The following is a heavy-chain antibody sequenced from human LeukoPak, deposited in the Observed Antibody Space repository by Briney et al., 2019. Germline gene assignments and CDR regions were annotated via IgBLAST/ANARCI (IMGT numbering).Heavy chain of an antibody. CDR3: ARDKWGAFDY. J-gene: IGHJ4*02. V-gene: IGHV3-21*01. D-gene: IGHD7-27*01. CDR1: GFTFSSYS. Sequence: GGSLRLSCAASGFTFSSYSMNWVRQAPGKGLEWVSSISSSSSYISYADSVKGRFTISRDNAKNSLYLQMNSLRAEDTAVYYCARDKWGAFDYRGQGTLVTVSS. CDR2: ISSSSSYI.